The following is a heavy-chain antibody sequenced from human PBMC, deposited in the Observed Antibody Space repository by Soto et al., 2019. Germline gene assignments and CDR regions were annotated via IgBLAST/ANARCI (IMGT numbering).Heavy chain of an antibody. D-gene: IGHD3-22*01. CDR3: ARKGSSGSDYYYYYMDV. V-gene: IGHV1-69*13. CDR2: IIPIFGTA. J-gene: IGHJ6*03. Sequence: SVKVSCKASGGTFSSYAISWVRQAPGQGLEWMGGIIPIFGTANYAQKFQGRVTITADESTSTAYMELSSLRSEDTALYHCARKGSSGSDYYYYYMDVWGKGTTVTVSS. CDR1: GGTFSSYA.